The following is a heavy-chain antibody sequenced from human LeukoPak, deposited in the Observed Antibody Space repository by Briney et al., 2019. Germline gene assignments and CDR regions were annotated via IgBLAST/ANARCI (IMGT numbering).Heavy chain of an antibody. Sequence: SVTLSLTCTVSGGSVSRGSYYWSWIRQPPGKGLEWIGYIYYSGSTNYNPSLKSRATISVDTSKNQFSLKLSSVTAADTAVYYCARGGGSGWLDAFDIWGQGTMVTVSS. J-gene: IGHJ3*02. CDR2: IYYSGST. V-gene: IGHV4-61*01. CDR1: GGSVSRGSYY. D-gene: IGHD6-19*01. CDR3: ARGGGSGWLDAFDI.